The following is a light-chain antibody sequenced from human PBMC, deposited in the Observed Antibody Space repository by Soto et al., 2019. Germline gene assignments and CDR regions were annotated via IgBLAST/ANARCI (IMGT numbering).Light chain of an antibody. CDR3: CSSAGTYTSV. CDR1: SIDVGGYNY. Sequence: QSALTQPRSVSGSPGQSVTISCTGTSIDVGGYNYVSWYQQHPGKAPILMIYDVSKRPSGVPDRFSGSKSGNTASLTISGLQAEDEADYYCCSSAGTYTSVFGGGTKLTVL. V-gene: IGLV2-11*01. CDR2: DVS. J-gene: IGLJ3*02.